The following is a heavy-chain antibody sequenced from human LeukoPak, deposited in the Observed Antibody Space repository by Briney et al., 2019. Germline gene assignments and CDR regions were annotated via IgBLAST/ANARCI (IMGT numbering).Heavy chain of an antibody. J-gene: IGHJ6*03. V-gene: IGHV1-69*05. CDR2: IIPIFGTA. CDR3: ARGYKRTSMVRGISYYYFDYVDV. D-gene: IGHD3-10*01. CDR1: GGTFSSYA. Sequence: ASVKVSCKASGGTFSSYAISWVRQAPGQGLEWMGGIIPIFGTANYAQKFQGRVTITTDESTSTAYMELSSLRSEDTAVYYCARGYKRTSMVRGISYYYFDYVDVWGTGTTVTVSS.